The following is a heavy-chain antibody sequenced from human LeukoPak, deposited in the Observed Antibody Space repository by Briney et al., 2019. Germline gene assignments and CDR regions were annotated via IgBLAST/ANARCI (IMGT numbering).Heavy chain of an antibody. V-gene: IGHV3-74*01. CDR1: GFTFSSYW. J-gene: IGHJ3*02. CDR2: INSDGSST. Sequence: GGSLRLSCAASGFTFSSYWMHWVRQAPGKGLVWVSRINSDGSSTSYADSVKGRFTISRDNAKNTLYLQMNSLRAEDTAVYYCARDGPPEYYYDSSGFRYAFDIWGQGTMVTVSS. CDR3: ARDGPPEYYYDSSGFRYAFDI. D-gene: IGHD3-22*01.